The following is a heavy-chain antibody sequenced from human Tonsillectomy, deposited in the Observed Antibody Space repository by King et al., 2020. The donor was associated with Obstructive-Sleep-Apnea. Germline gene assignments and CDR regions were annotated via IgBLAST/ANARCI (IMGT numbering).Heavy chain of an antibody. CDR1: GFTFSSYA. J-gene: IGHJ1*01. V-gene: IGHV3-23*04. D-gene: IGHD3-10*01. CDR2: IMGSGGST. Sequence: VQLVESGGGLVQPGGSLRLSCAASGFTFSSYAMSWVRQAPGKGLEWVSAIMGSGGSTYYADSVKGRFTISRDNSKNTLYLQMNSLRAADTAVYYCAKPPPMVRGDPSEYFQHWGQGTLVTVSA. CDR3: AKPPPMVRGDPSEYFQH.